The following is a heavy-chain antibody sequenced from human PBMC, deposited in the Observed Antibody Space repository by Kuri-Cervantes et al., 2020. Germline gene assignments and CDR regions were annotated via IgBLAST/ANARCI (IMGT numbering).Heavy chain of an antibody. V-gene: IGHV3-53*04. CDR3: ARAVQYYYMDV. Sequence: GESLKISCAASGFIFSRYWMSWVRQAPGKGLEWVSVIYSGGSTYYADSVKGRFTISRHNSKNTLYLQMNSLRAEDTAVYYCARAVQYYYMDVWGKGTTVTVSS. CDR1: GFIFSRYW. CDR2: IYSGGST. J-gene: IGHJ6*03.